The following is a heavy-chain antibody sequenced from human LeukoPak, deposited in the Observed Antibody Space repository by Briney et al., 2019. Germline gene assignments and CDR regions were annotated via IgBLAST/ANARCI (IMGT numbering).Heavy chain of an antibody. D-gene: IGHD5-18*01. CDR1: GYTFTSYG. Sequence: GASVKVSCKASGYTFTSYGISWVRQAPGQGLEWMGWINAGNGNTKYSQKFQGRVTITRDTSASTAYMELSSLRSEDTAVYYRARDLNEYSLVWAYYYYGMDVWGQGTTVTVSS. V-gene: IGHV1-3*01. CDR3: ARDLNEYSLVWAYYYYGMDV. J-gene: IGHJ6*02. CDR2: INAGNGNT.